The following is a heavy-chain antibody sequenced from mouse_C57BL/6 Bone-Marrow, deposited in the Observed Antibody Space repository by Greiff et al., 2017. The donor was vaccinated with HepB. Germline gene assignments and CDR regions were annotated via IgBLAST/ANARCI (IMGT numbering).Heavy chain of an antibody. D-gene: IGHD2-5*01. CDR2: IYPGDGDT. CDR3: ARGDYSNVFDY. CDR1: GYAFSSSW. J-gene: IGHJ2*01. Sequence: QVQLQQSGPELVKPGASVKISCKASGYAFSSSWMNWVKQRPGKGLEWIGRIYPGDGDTNYNGKFKGKATLTADKSSSTAYMQLSSLTSEDSAVYFCARGDYSNVFDYWGQGTTLTVSS. V-gene: IGHV1-82*01.